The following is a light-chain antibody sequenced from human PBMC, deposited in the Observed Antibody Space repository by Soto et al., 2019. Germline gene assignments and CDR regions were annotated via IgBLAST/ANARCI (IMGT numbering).Light chain of an antibody. CDR2: GAS. V-gene: IGKV3-15*01. Sequence: EVELTQSPSTLSLSPGQSATLSCTASHSVSGYLAWYQQKPGRAPRLLIYGASTRATGMPARFSGSGSGTEFTLTISSLQSEDFAVYYCQQYNDWPPTFGQGTKVDIK. J-gene: IGKJ1*01. CDR1: HSVSGY. CDR3: QQYNDWPPT.